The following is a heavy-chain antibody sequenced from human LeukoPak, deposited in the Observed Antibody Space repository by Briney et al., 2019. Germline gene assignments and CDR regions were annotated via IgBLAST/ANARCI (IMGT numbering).Heavy chain of an antibody. CDR3: ARVTGGWLQYHFDY. J-gene: IGHJ4*02. D-gene: IGHD5-24*01. Sequence: SETLSLTCTVSGGSISSYYWSWIRQPPGKGLEWIGYIYHSGSTYYNPSLKSRVTISVDRSKNQFSLKLSSVTAADTAVYYCARVTGGWLQYHFDYWGQGTLVTVSS. CDR1: GGSISSYY. V-gene: IGHV4-59*12. CDR2: IYHSGST.